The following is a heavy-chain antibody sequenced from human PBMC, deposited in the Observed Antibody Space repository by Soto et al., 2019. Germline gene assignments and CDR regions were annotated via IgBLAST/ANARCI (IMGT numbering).Heavy chain of an antibody. J-gene: IGHJ5*02. Sequence: SETLSLTCTVSGGSISSSSYYWGWIRQPPGKGLEWIGSIYYSGSTYYNPSLKSRVTISVDTSKNQFSLKLSSVTAADTAVYYCARHGGPYYDFWSGYPNWFDPWGQGTLVTVSS. CDR2: IYYSGST. CDR3: ARHGGPYYDFWSGYPNWFDP. CDR1: GGSISSSSYY. V-gene: IGHV4-39*01. D-gene: IGHD3-3*01.